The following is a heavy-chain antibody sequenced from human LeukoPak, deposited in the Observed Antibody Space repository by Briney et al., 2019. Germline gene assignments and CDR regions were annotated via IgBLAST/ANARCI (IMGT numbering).Heavy chain of an antibody. D-gene: IGHD3-22*01. CDR1: GYTFTSYG. Sequence: ASVKVSCKASGYTFTSYGISWVRQAPGQGFEWMGWISAYNGNTNYAQKLQGRVTMTTDTSTSTAYMELRSLRSDDTAVYYCASYDSSGYGGGHYYFDYWGQGTLVTVSS. V-gene: IGHV1-18*01. CDR2: ISAYNGNT. J-gene: IGHJ4*02. CDR3: ASYDSSGYGGGHYYFDY.